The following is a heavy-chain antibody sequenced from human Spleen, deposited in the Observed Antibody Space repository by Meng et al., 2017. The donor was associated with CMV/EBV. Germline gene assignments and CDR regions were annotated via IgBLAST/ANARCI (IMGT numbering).Heavy chain of an antibody. CDR1: GGSFSGYY. CDR2: INHSGST. V-gene: IGHV4-34*01. D-gene: IGHD2-21*01. CDR3: ARGRYCGGDCYFQYFPH. Sequence: YGGSFSGYYWSWIRQPPGKGLEWIGEINHSGSTNYNPSLKSRVTISVDTSKNQFSLKLSSVTAADTAVYYCARGRYCGGDCYFQYFPHWGQGTLVTVS. J-gene: IGHJ1*01.